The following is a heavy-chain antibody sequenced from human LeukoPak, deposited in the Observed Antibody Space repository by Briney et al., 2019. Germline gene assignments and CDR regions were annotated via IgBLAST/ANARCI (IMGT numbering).Heavy chain of an antibody. J-gene: IGHJ4*02. CDR3: ARVTDGYSDY. D-gene: IGHD5-24*01. CDR1: GGSISSSSYY. V-gene: IGHV4-39*07. CDR2: IYYSGST. Sequence: SETLSLTCTVSGGSISSSSYYWGWIRQPPGKGLEWIGSIYYSGSTYYNPSLKSRVTISVDKSKNQFSLKLSSVTAADTAVYYCARVTDGYSDYWGPGTLVTVSS.